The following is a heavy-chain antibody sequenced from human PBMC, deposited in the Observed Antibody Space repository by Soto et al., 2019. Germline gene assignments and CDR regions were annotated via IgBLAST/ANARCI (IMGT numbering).Heavy chain of an antibody. CDR3: ARDPVAVAGLYYYYGMDV. Sequence: PGGSLRLSCAASGFTFSSYWMSWVRQAPGKGLEWVANIKQDGSEKYYVDSVKGRFTISRDNAKNSLYLQMNSLRAEDTAVYYCARDPVAVAGLYYYYGMDVWGQGTTVTVSS. CDR2: IKQDGSEK. J-gene: IGHJ6*02. D-gene: IGHD6-19*01. V-gene: IGHV3-7*05. CDR1: GFTFSSYW.